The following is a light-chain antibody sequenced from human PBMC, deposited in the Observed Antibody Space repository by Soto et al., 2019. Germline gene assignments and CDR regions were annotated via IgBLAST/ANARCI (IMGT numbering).Light chain of an antibody. V-gene: IGKV1-5*03. CDR2: KAS. CDR1: QSISSW. CDR3: QQYNSYSWP. Sequence: DIQMTQSPSTLSASVGDRVTITCRASQSISSWLAWYQQKPGKAPKLLIYKASSLTSGVPSRFSGSGAGTEFTLTISSLQPDDFATYYCQQYNSYSWPFGQGTKVEIK. J-gene: IGKJ1*01.